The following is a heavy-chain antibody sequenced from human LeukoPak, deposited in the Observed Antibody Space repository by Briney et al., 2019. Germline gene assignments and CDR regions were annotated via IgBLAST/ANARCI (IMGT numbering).Heavy chain of an antibody. Sequence: SETLSLTCTVSGGSISTYYWSWIRQPPGKGLEWIGSIYHSGDTYYNPSLKSRVTISVDTSKNQFSLKLDSVTAADTAVYYCAKGTSSGWYYFDYWGQGTLVTVSS. V-gene: IGHV4-59*04. J-gene: IGHJ4*02. CDR1: GGSISTYY. D-gene: IGHD6-19*01. CDR3: AKGTSSGWYYFDY. CDR2: IYHSGDT.